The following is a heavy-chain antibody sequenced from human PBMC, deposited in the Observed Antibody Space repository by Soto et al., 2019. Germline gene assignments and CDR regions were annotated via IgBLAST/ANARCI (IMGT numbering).Heavy chain of an antibody. V-gene: IGHV1-69*01. D-gene: IGHD1-26*01. CDR1: GGTFSRYA. J-gene: IGHJ5*02. CDR2: IIPIFGTA. Sequence: QAQLVQSGAEVKKPGSSVKVSCKASGGTFSRYAISWVRQAPGQGLEWMGGIIPIFGTANYAQKFQGRVTITADESTSTAYMELSSLRFEDTAVYYCARARVGPTTTGWLDPWGQGTLVTVSS. CDR3: ARARVGPTTTGWLDP.